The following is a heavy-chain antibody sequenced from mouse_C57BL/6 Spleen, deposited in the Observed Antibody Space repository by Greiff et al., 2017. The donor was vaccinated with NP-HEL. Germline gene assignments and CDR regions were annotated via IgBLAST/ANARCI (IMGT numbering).Heavy chain of an antibody. CDR2: INPYNGGT. J-gene: IGHJ2*01. D-gene: IGHD2-4*01. V-gene: IGHV1-19*01. Sequence: EVQLQQSGPVLVKPGASVKMSCKASGYTFTDYYMNWVKQSHGKSLEWIGVINPYNGGTSYNQKFKGKATLTVDKSSSTAYMELNSLTSEDSAVYYCARCLKLRRDYFDYWGQSTTLTVSS. CDR3: ARCLKLRRDYFDY. CDR1: GYTFTDYY.